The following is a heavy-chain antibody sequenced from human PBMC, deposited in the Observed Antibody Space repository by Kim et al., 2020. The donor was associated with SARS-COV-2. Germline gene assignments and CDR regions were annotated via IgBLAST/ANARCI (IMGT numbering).Heavy chain of an antibody. CDR3: ARSAAVKAPYYYYYMDV. J-gene: IGHJ6*03. Sequence: LKSRVTISVDKSKNQFSLKLSSVTAADTAVYYCARSAAVKAPYYYYYMDVWGKGTTVTVSS. D-gene: IGHD6-25*01. V-gene: IGHV4-4*02.